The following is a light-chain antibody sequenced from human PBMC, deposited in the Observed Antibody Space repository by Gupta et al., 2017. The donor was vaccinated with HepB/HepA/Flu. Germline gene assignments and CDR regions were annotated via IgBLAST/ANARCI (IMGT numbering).Light chain of an antibody. V-gene: IGLV2-23*02. J-gene: IGLJ2*01. Sequence: QSALTQPASVSGSPGQSITISCTGTSSDVGSHNLVSWYQPHPGKAPKLMIYDVRKRPSGVSNRFSGSKSDNTASLTISGLQADDEADYYCCSYAGSYTLVFGGGTKLTVL. CDR3: CSYAGSYTLV. CDR1: SSDVGSHNL. CDR2: DVR.